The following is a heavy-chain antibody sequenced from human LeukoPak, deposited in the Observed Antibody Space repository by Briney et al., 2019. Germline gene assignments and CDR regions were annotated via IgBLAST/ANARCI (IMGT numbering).Heavy chain of an antibody. CDR1: GGSISSGDYY. CDR3: PREGRRMTIFGVAP. V-gene: IGHV4-30-4*08. D-gene: IGHD3-3*01. Sequence: SETLSLTCTVSGGSISSGDYYWSWIRQPPGKGLEWIGYIYYSGSTYYNPSLKSRVTISVDTSKNQFSLKLSSVTAAATAVYYCPREGRRMTIFGVAPWGQGTLVTVSS. J-gene: IGHJ5*02. CDR2: IYYSGST.